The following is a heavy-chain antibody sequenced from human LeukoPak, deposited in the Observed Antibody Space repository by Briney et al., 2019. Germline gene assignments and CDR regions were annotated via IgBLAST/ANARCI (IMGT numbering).Heavy chain of an antibody. D-gene: IGHD1-7*01. Sequence: SVKVSCKASGGTFSSYAISWVRQAPGQGLEWMGGIIPIFGTANYAQKFQGRVTITADESTSTAYMELSSLRSDDTATYYCARERQSITGTSWFDPWGQGTLVTVSS. CDR3: ARERQSITGTSWFDP. J-gene: IGHJ5*02. CDR2: IIPIFGTA. CDR1: GGTFSSYA. V-gene: IGHV1-69*13.